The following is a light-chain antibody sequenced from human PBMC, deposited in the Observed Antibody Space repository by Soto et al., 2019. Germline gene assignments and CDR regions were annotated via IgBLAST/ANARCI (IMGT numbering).Light chain of an antibody. V-gene: IGLV2-14*01. J-gene: IGLJ1*01. CDR1: SSDVGAYNY. CDR3: SSKRTTASLV. Sequence: QSVLTQPASVSGSPGQPITISCTGTSSDVGAYNYVSWYQQHPGKAPKLMIYEVSNRPSGVSDRFSGSKSGNTASLTISGLQAADEADYYFSSKRTTASLVFGTGTKVTVL. CDR2: EVS.